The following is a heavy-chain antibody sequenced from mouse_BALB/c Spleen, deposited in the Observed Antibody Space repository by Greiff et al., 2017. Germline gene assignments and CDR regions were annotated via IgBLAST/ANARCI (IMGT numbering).Heavy chain of an antibody. CDR1: GFTFSSYT. V-gene: IGHV5-12-2*01. Sequence: EVQGVESGGGLVQPGGSLKLSCAASGFTFSSYTMSWVRQTPEKRLEWVAYISNGGGSTYYPDTVKGRFTISRDNAKNTLYLQMSSLKSEDTAMYYCARQRNDGYPYYAMDYWGQGTSVTVSS. CDR3: ARQRNDGYPYYAMDY. CDR2: ISNGGGST. J-gene: IGHJ4*01. D-gene: IGHD2-3*01.